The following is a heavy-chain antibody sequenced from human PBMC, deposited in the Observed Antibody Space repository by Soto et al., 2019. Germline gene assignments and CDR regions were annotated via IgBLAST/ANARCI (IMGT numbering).Heavy chain of an antibody. CDR2: INPSGGST. CDR3: AREFLAPRDYYYYYGMDV. Sequence: VSVRASCKAAGYTFTSYYMHWVRQAPGQGLEWMGIINPSGGSTSYAQKFQGRVTMTRDTSTSTVYMELSSLRSEDTAVYYCAREFLAPRDYYYYYGMDVWGQGTTVTVSS. J-gene: IGHJ6*02. V-gene: IGHV1-46*01. CDR1: GYTFTSYY.